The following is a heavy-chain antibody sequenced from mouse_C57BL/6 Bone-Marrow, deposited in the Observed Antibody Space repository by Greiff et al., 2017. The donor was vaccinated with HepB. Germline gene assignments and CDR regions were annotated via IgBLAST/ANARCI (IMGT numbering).Heavy chain of an antibody. CDR1: GYTFTDYE. Sequence: VQLVESGAELVRPGASVTLSCKASGYTFTDYEMHWVKQTPVHGLEWIGAIDPETGGTAYNQKFKGKAILTADKSSSTAYMELRSLTSEDSAVYYCSNYGSSYLYFDVWGTGTTVTVSS. CDR2: IDPETGGT. J-gene: IGHJ1*03. CDR3: SNYGSSYLYFDV. V-gene: IGHV1-15*01. D-gene: IGHD1-1*01.